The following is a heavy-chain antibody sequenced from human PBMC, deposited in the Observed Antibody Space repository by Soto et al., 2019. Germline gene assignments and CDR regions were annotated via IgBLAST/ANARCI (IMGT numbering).Heavy chain of an antibody. V-gene: IGHV3-30*03. CDR3: ARGPSYSDSYFDY. J-gene: IGHJ4*02. CDR2: ISYDGNNK. Sequence: GGSLRLSCAASEFTFSNYAMHWVRQPPGKGLQWLAVISYDGNNKYYADSVEGRFTISRDNSKNTVYLQMNSLRLEDTTVYYCARGPSYSDSYFDYWGQGTLVTVSS. D-gene: IGHD4-17*01. CDR1: EFTFSNYA.